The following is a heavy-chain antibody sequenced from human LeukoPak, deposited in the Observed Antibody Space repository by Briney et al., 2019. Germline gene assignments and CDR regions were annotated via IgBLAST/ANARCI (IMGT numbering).Heavy chain of an antibody. J-gene: IGHJ4*02. CDR3: ARGVDPEYYGGYGIQVLPPARKEYYFDY. V-gene: IGHV4-59*12. Sequence: PSETLSLTCTVSGGSISSYYWSWIRQPPGKGLEWIGYIHYSGSTNYNPSLKSRVTISVDTSKNQFSLKLSSVTAADTAVYYCARGVDPEYYGGYGIQVLPPARKEYYFDYWGQGTLVTVSS. CDR1: GGSISSYY. CDR2: IHYSGST. D-gene: IGHD4-17*01.